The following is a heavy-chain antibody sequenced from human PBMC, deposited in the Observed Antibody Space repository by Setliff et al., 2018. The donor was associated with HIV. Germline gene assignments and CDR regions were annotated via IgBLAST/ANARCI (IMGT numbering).Heavy chain of an antibody. Sequence: ASVKVSCKASGYTFTGYYLHWVRQAPGQGLEWMGWIDPYSGDTNYEQKFQGRVSMTRDTSISTVYMELSSLRSDDTAVYYCARAAGYSSSWHRYAFEIWGQGTMVTVSS. CDR2: IDPYSGDT. CDR1: GYTFTGYY. V-gene: IGHV1-2*02. J-gene: IGHJ3*02. CDR3: ARAAGYSSSWHRYAFEI. D-gene: IGHD6-13*01.